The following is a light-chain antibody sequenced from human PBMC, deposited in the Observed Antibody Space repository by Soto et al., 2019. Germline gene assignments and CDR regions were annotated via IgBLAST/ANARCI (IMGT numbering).Light chain of an antibody. CDR1: SSDVGRYNY. CDR2: DVN. Sequence: QSVLTQPRSVSGSPGQSVTISCTGTSSDVGRYNYVSWYQGHPGKAPKVMINDVNKRPSGVPDRFSGSKSDNTASLTISGLQADDEADYYCCSYAGSYTWVFGGGTKVTVL. CDR3: CSYAGSYTWV. V-gene: IGLV2-11*01. J-gene: IGLJ3*02.